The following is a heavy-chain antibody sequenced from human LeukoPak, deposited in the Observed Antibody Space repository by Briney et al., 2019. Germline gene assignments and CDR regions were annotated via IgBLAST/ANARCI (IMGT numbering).Heavy chain of an antibody. J-gene: IGHJ4*02. CDR2: ISYDGSNK. D-gene: IGHD4-17*01. CDR3: AREGNYGDRDY. CDR1: GFTVSSNY. V-gene: IGHV3-30-3*01. Sequence: GGSLRLSCAASGFTVSSNYMSWVRQAPGKGLEWVAVISYDGSNKYYADSVKGRFTISRDNSKNTLYLQMNSLRAEDTAVYYCAREGNYGDRDYWGQGTLVTVSS.